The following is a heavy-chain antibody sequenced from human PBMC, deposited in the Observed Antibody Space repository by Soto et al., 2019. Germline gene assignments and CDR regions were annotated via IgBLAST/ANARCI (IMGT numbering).Heavy chain of an antibody. V-gene: IGHV1-3*01. D-gene: IGHD6-19*01. Sequence: QVQLVQSGAEVKKPGASVKVSCKASGYNFTSYAMHWVRQAPGQRLEWMGWINAGNGNTKYSQKFQGRVTITRYTSASPAYMELGSRRSEYTAVYYCAREAVAVDATGDYWGQGTLVTGSS. J-gene: IGHJ4*02. CDR3: AREAVAVDATGDY. CDR2: INAGNGNT. CDR1: GYNFTSYA.